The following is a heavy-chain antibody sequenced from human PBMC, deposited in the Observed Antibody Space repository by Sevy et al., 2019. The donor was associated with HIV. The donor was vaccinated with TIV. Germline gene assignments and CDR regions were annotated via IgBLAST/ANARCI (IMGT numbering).Heavy chain of an antibody. CDR1: GFTFSTYA. CDR2: ISDSGGST. V-gene: IGHV3-23*01. J-gene: IGHJ6*02. D-gene: IGHD3-3*01. CDR3: ARRPDFGRVIPTGVMDV. Sequence: GGSLRLSCAASGFTFSTYAMSWVRQTPGKGLQWVSVISDSGGSTYYADSVKGRFTISRDNSKNTMYLQMNSVRAEDTAVYYCARRPDFGRVIPTGVMDVWGQGSAVTVSS.